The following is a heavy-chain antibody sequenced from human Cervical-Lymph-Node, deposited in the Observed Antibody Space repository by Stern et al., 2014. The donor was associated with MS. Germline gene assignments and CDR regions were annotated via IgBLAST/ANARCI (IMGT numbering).Heavy chain of an antibody. CDR3: ARLGGYSSGY. CDR1: GFTFSSYA. CDR2: ISSNGGST. V-gene: IGHV3-64*01. Sequence: EVQLVESGGGLVQPGGSLRLSCAASGFTFSSYAMHWVRQAPGKGLEYVSAISSNGGSTYYANSVKGRFTISRDNSKNTLYLQMGSLRAEDMAVYYCARLGGYSSGYWGQGTLVTVSS. J-gene: IGHJ4*02. D-gene: IGHD1-26*01.